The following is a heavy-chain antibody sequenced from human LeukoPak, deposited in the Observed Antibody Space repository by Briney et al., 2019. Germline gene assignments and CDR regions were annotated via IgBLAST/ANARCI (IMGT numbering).Heavy chain of an antibody. D-gene: IGHD3-10*01. V-gene: IGHV4-38-2*02. CDR3: ARHGSPRPRITMVRGVIRNWFDP. J-gene: IGHJ5*02. CDR2: IYHSGRT. CDR1: GYSISSGYY. Sequence: SETLSLTCTVSGYSISSGYYWGWIRQPPGKGLEWIGSIYHSGRTYYNPSLKSRVTISVDTSKNQFSLKLSSVTAADTAVYYCARHGSPRPRITMVRGVIRNWFDPWGQGTLVTVSS.